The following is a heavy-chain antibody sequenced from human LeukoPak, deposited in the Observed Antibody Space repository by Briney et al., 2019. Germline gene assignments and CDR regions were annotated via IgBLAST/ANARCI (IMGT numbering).Heavy chain of an antibody. CDR3: AGVAGESAVAAINGFDY. CDR1: GGSISRHY. CDR2: IYYSGST. Sequence: PSETLSLTCTVSGGSISRHYWSWIRQPPGKGLEWIGYIYYSGSTNYNPSLKSRVTISVDTSKNQFSLKLSSVTAADTAVYYCAGVAGESAVAAINGFDYWGQGTLVTVSS. J-gene: IGHJ4*02. D-gene: IGHD6-19*01. V-gene: IGHV4-59*11.